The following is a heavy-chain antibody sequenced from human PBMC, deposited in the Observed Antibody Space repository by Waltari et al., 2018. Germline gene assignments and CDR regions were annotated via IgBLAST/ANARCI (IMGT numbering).Heavy chain of an antibody. J-gene: IGHJ4*02. Sequence: QVQLVESGGGVVQPGRSLRLSCAASGFTFSSYAMHWVRQAPGKGLEWVAVISYDGSNKYYADSVKGRFTISRDNSKNTLYLQMNSLRAEDTAVYYCARGGFSGSYYPSWGQGTLVTVSS. CDR2: ISYDGSNK. D-gene: IGHD1-26*01. CDR1: GFTFSSYA. V-gene: IGHV3-30-3*01. CDR3: ARGGFSGSYYPS.